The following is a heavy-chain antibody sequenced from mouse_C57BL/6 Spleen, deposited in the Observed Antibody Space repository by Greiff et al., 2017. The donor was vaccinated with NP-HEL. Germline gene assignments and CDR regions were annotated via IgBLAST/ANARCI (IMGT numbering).Heavy chain of an antibody. Sequence: QVHVKQSGAELVRPGASVTLSCKASGYTFTDYEMHWVKQTPVHGLEWIGAIDPETGGTAYNQKFKGKAILTADKSSSTAYMELRSLTSEDSAVYYCTSWGYDGFAYWGQGTLVTVSA. CDR2: IDPETGGT. D-gene: IGHD2-2*01. CDR3: TSWGYDGFAY. CDR1: GYTFTDYE. J-gene: IGHJ3*01. V-gene: IGHV1-15*01.